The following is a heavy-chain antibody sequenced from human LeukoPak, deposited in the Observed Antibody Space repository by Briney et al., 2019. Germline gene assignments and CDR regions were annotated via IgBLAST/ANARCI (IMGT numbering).Heavy chain of an antibody. CDR3: ARDGAADAFDI. CDR2: INNNSGGT. J-gene: IGHJ3*02. CDR1: GCTFTDYY. V-gene: IGHV1-2*02. D-gene: IGHD3-16*01. Sequence: ASVTDSCMASGCTFTDYYMHWVRPAHGKGLEWMGWINNNSGGTNYAQKFQGRVTMTRDTSISTAYMELSRLRSDDTAVYYCARDGAADAFDIWGQGTMVTVSS.